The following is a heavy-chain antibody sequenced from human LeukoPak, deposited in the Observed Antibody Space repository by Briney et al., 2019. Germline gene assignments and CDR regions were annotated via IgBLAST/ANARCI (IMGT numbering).Heavy chain of an antibody. CDR2: IYYSGST. D-gene: IGHD1-26*01. Sequence: PSETLSLTCTVSGGSISSGGYYWSWIRQHPGKGLEWIGYIYYSGSTYYNPSLKSRVTISVDTSKNQFSLKLSSVTAADTAVYYCARTPESGSPYYFDYWGQGTLVTVSS. J-gene: IGHJ4*02. CDR3: ARTPESGSPYYFDY. V-gene: IGHV4-31*03. CDR1: GGSISSGGYY.